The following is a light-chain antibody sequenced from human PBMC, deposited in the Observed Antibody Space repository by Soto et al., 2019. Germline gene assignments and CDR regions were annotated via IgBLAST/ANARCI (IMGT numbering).Light chain of an antibody. CDR2: GAS. J-gene: IGKJ1*01. CDR1: QSVSNN. V-gene: IGKV3-15*01. CDR3: QLYTNWPWP. Sequence: GPLSLAPGERATLSCRASQSVSNNLAWYQQKPGQPPRLLIYGASTRATGIPARFSGSGSGTEFTLTISCLQSVDFAVYSCQLYTNWPWPFGQGGKVVIK.